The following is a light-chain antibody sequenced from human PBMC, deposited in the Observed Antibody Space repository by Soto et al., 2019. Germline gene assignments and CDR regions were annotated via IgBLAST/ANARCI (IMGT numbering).Light chain of an antibody. CDR1: QRISSW. V-gene: IGKV1-5*01. J-gene: IGKJ1*01. CDR2: DAS. CDR3: QQYNSYSPWT. Sequence: DIQMTQSPSTLSASVGDRVTITCRASQRISSWLAWYQQKPGKAPKLLIYDASSLESGVPSRFSGSGSGTEFTLTISSLQPADFAIYYCQQYNSYSPWTFGQGTKVEIK.